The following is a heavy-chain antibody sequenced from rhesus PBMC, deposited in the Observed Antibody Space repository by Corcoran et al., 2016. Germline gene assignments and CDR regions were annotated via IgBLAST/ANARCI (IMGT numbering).Heavy chain of an antibody. V-gene: IGHV3S42*01. CDR1: GVTLSLYW. CDR2: IHSHGDRT. J-gene: IGHJ4*01. Sequence: EVQLVEAGGGLAKPGGALRRSCAAAGVTLSLYWMNWVRKTPGKGLEWIASIHSHGDRTYYAGSVKGRFTISRDNSKNTLSLEMSSLRTEDTAVYYCAKPIGYDSSNFGNWGQGVLVTVSS. D-gene: IGHD3-28*01. CDR3: AKPIGYDSSNFGN.